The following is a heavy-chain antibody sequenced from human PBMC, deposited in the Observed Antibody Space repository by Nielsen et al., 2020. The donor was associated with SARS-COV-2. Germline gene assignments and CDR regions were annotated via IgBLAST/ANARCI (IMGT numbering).Heavy chain of an antibody. Sequence: GESLKISCVTSGFTFSSYAMHWVRQAPGKGLEWVAVITYDGVTKYYADSVKGRFTISRDNARNSVYLQMNSLRAEDTAVYYCAREGRKLPLDYWGQGTLVTVSS. J-gene: IGHJ4*02. V-gene: IGHV3-30*04. D-gene: IGHD5-24*01. CDR1: GFTFSSYA. CDR3: AREGRKLPLDY. CDR2: ITYDGVTK.